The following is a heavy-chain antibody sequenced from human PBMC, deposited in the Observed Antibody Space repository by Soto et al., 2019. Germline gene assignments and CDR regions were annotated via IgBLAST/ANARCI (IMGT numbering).Heavy chain of an antibody. CDR3: AADYNPNSGYY. J-gene: IGHJ6*01. CDR1: GYTITSYY. Sequence: GASVQVPCKASGYTITSYYRHCVRPAPGQGLEWMGIINPSGGSTSYAQNFQCIVTMTRDASTSTVYMELSSLRSEDTAVYYCAADYNPNSGYY. D-gene: IGHD1-26*01. CDR2: INPSGGST. V-gene: IGHV1-46*01.